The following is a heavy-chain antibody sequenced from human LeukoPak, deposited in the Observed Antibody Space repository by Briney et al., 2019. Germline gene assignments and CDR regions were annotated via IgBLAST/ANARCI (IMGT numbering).Heavy chain of an antibody. CDR2: VYHSGLT. CDR3: ARRAGAYSHPYDY. Sequence: PSETLSLTCVVSGASVSTNNWWTWVRQAPGKGLEWIGEVYHSGLTNYSPSLKSRVTMSIDKSKDIFSLNLTSVTAADTAVYYCARRAGAYSHPYDYWGQGTLVTVSS. D-gene: IGHD4/OR15-4a*01. V-gene: IGHV4/OR15-8*02. CDR1: GASVSTNNW. J-gene: IGHJ4*02.